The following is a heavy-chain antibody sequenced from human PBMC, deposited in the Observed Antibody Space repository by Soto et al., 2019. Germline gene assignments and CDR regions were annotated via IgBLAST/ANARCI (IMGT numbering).Heavy chain of an antibody. V-gene: IGHV1-3*01. CDR2: INAGNGNT. Sequence: QVQLVQSGAEVKKPGASVKVSCKASGYTFTSYAMHWVRQAPGQRLEWMGWINAGNGNTKYSQKFQGRVTITRDTSASTADMELRSLRSEDTARYYCARVAAGMLALGHYWGQGTLVNVSS. CDR3: ARVAAGMLALGHY. J-gene: IGHJ4*02. CDR1: GYTFTSYA. D-gene: IGHD6-13*01.